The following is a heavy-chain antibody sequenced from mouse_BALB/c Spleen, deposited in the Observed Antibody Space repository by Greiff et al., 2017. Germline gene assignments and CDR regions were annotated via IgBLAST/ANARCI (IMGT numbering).Heavy chain of an antibody. CDR1: GFTFSDYY. Sequence: DVKLVESGGGLVKPGGSLKLSCAASGFTFSDYYMYWVRQTPEKRLEWVATISDGGSYTYYPDSVKGRFTISRDNAKNNLYLQMSSLKSEDTAMYYCARDPYYGGFDVWGEGTTVTVSS. D-gene: IGHD1-1*01. CDR3: ARDPYYGGFDV. CDR2: ISDGGSYT. J-gene: IGHJ1*01. V-gene: IGHV5-4*02.